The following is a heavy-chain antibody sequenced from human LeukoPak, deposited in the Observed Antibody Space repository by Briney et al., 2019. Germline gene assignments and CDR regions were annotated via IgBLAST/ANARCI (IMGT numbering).Heavy chain of an antibody. CDR3: ARDQVGGEFDY. Sequence: PSETLSLTCAVYGGSFSGYYWSWIRQPPGKGLEWIGEINHSGSTNYNPSLKSRVTISVDTSKNQFSLKLSSVTAADTAVYYCARDQVGGEFDYWGQGTLVTVSS. CDR2: INHSGST. V-gene: IGHV4-34*01. D-gene: IGHD3-16*01. J-gene: IGHJ4*02. CDR1: GGSFSGYY.